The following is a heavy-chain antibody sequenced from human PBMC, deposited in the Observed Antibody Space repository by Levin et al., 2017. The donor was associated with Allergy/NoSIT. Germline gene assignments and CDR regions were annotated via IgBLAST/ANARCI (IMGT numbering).Heavy chain of an antibody. CDR2: IYYSGST. D-gene: IGHD3-3*01. V-gene: IGHV4-59*01. CDR3: ARHFDSWSGNNWFDP. CDR1: GGSISSYY. Sequence: SETLSLTCTVSGGSISSYYWSWIRQPPGKGLEWIGYIYYSGSTNYNPSLKSRVTISVDTSKNQFSLKLSSVTAADTAVYYCARHFDSWSGNNWFDPWGQGTLVTVSS. J-gene: IGHJ5*02.